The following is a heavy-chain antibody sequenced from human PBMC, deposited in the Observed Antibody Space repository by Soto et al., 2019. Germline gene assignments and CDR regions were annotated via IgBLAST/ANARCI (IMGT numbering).Heavy chain of an antibody. V-gene: IGHV4-34*01. Sequence: PSETLSLTCAVYGGSFSGYYWRCIRQPPGKGLEGIGEINHSGSTNYNPSLKSRVTISVDTSKNQFSLKLSSVTAADTAVYYCAREMRFYYCGSGTHLVSGMEFLGQGTTVTVSS. CDR2: INHSGST. J-gene: IGHJ6*02. CDR1: GGSFSGYY. D-gene: IGHD3-10*01. CDR3: AREMRFYYCGSGTHLVSGMEF.